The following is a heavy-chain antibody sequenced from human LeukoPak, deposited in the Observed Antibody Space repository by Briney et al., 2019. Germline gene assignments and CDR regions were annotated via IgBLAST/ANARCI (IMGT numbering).Heavy chain of an antibody. CDR3: ARDTHYDFWSGYRGPYDAFDI. D-gene: IGHD3-3*01. J-gene: IGHJ3*02. V-gene: IGHV3-33*01. Sequence: GGSLRLSCAASGFTFSSYGMHWVRQAPGKGLEWVAVIWYDGSNKYYADSVKGRFTIYRDNSKNTLYLQMNSLRAEDTAVYYCARDTHYDFWSGYRGPYDAFDIWGQGTMVTVSS. CDR2: IWYDGSNK. CDR1: GFTFSSYG.